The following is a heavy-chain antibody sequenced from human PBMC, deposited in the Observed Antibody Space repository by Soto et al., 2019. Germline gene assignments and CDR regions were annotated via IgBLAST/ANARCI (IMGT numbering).Heavy chain of an antibody. Sequence: PSETLSLTCTVSGGSISSSSYYLGWIRQPPGKGLEWIGSIYYSGSTYYNPSLKSRVTISVDTSKNQFSLKLSSVTAADTAVYYCARGILKQWLVTPSYCYWGQGTLVTVSS. CDR3: ARGILKQWLVTPSYCY. CDR1: GGSISSSSYY. J-gene: IGHJ4*02. V-gene: IGHV4-39*01. D-gene: IGHD6-19*01. CDR2: IYYSGST.